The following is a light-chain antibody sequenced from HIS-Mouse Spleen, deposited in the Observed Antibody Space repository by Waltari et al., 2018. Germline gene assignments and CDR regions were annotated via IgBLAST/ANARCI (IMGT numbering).Light chain of an antibody. J-gene: IGLJ3*02. CDR1: SSYVGGYTY. CDR2: DVS. Sequence: QSALTQPASVSGSPGQSIPISCTGTSSYVGGYTYVPWYQQHPGKAPKLMIYDVSNRPSGVSNRFSGSKSGNTASLTISGLQAEDEADYYCSSYTSSSTWVFGGGTKLTVL. V-gene: IGLV2-14*03. CDR3: SSYTSSSTWV.